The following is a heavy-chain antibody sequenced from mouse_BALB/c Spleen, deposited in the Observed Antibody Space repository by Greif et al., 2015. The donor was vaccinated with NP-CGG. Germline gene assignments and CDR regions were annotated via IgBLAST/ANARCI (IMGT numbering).Heavy chain of an antibody. CDR2: IYPGDGDT. V-gene: IGHV1-82*01. CDR3: ARGGGPAGYAMEY. Sequence: QVQLKQSGPELVKPGASVKISCKASGYAFSSSWMNWVKQRPGQGLEWIGRIYPGDGDTNYNGKFKGKATLTADKSSSTAYMQLSSLTSVDSAVYFCARGGGPAGYAMEYWGQGTSVTVSS. CDR1: GYAFSSSW. J-gene: IGHJ4*01.